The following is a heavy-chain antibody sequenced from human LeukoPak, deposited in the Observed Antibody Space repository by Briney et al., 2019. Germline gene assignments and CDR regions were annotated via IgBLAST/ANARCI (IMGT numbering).Heavy chain of an antibody. CDR1: RFTFSGYG. CDR3: AELGITMIGGV. J-gene: IGHJ6*04. CDR2: IWYDGSNK. D-gene: IGHD3-10*02. V-gene: IGHV3-30*02. Sequence: GGSLRLSCAASRFTFSGYGMHWVRQAPGKGLELVAFIWYDGSNKYYADSVKGRFTISRDNSKNTLFLQMNSLRPEDTAVYYCAELGITMIGGVWGKGTTVTISS.